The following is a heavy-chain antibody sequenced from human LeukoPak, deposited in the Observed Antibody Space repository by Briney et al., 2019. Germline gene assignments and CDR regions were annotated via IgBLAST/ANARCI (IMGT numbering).Heavy chain of an antibody. V-gene: IGHV4-31*11. Sequence: PSETLSLTCAVYGGSFSDYYWSWIRQHPGKGLEWIGYIYYSGSTYYNPSLKSRVTISVDTSKNQFSLKLSSVTAADTAVYYCARDYYDSSGYYYDIWGQGTMVTVSS. CDR2: IYYSGST. CDR3: ARDYYDSSGYYYDI. CDR1: GGSFSDYY. D-gene: IGHD3-22*01. J-gene: IGHJ3*02.